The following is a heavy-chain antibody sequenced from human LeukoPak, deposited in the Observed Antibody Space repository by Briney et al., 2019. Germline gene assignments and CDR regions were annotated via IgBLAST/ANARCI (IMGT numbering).Heavy chain of an antibody. V-gene: IGHV4-39*07. CDR2: IYYSGST. Sequence: SETLSLTCTVSGGSISSSSYYWGCILQPPGKGLECIGSIYYSGSTYYNPSLKSRVTISVDTSKNQFSLKLSSVTAADTAVYYCASTTTYYDRTRRRYSNWFDPWGQGTLVTVSS. J-gene: IGHJ5*02. CDR3: ASTTTYYDRTRRRYSNWFDP. CDR1: GGSISSSSYY. D-gene: IGHD3-22*01.